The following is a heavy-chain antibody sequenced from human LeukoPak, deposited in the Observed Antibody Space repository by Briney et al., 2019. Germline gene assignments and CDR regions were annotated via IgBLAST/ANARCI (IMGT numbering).Heavy chain of an antibody. CDR1: GFSFTDYA. D-gene: IGHD3-22*01. CDR2: ISYDGSNK. J-gene: IGHJ4*02. CDR3: ASYYDSSGPFDY. Sequence: GGSLRLSCAASGFSFTDYAMSWVRQAPGKGLEWVAVISYDGSNKYYADSVKGRFTISRDNSKNTLYLQMNSLRAEDTAVYYCASYYDSSGPFDYWGQGTLVTVSS. V-gene: IGHV3-30-3*01.